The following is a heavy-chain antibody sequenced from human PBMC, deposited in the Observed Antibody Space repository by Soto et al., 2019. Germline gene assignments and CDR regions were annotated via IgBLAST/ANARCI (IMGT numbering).Heavy chain of an antibody. V-gene: IGHV2-5*01. CDR2: IYLNDDN. CDR3: VHRPHNACGLFDT. Sequence: QITLKESGPTLVKPTQPLTLTCTSSGFSISTSGVGVGCMRQPPGKALEWLALIYLNDDNRYSPSLRTRLTITKDTSKNPVVLTMTDMEPVDTATYYCVHRPHNACGLFDTWGQGTLVTV. D-gene: IGHD2-2*01. CDR1: GFSISTSGVG. J-gene: IGHJ4*02.